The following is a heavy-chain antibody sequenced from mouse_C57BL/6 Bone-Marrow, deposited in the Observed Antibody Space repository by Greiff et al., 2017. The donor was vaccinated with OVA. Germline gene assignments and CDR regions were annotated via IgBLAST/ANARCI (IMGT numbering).Heavy chain of an antibody. Sequence: VQLQQSGAELVRPGASVKLSCTASGFNIKDDYMHWVKQRPEQGLEWIGWIDPENGATEYASKFQGKATITADTSSNTAYLQLSSLTSDDTAVYYCTTPYGSSPYYAMDYWGQGTSVTVSS. V-gene: IGHV14-4*01. J-gene: IGHJ4*01. CDR2: IDPENGAT. CDR3: TTPYGSSPYYAMDY. D-gene: IGHD1-1*01. CDR1: GFNIKDDY.